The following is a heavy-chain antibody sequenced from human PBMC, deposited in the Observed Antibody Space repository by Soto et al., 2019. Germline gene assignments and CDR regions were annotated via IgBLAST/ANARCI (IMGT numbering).Heavy chain of an antibody. V-gene: IGHV3-23*01. CDR2: ISGSGGST. CDR1: GFTFSSYA. D-gene: IGHD6-13*01. Sequence: PGGSLRLSCAASGFTFSSYAMSWVRQAPGKGLEWVSAISGSGGSTYYADSVKGRFTISRDNSKNTLYLQMNSLRAEDTAVYYCANHLAAGTKHHFDYWGQGTLVTVSS. CDR3: ANHLAAGTKHHFDY. J-gene: IGHJ4*02.